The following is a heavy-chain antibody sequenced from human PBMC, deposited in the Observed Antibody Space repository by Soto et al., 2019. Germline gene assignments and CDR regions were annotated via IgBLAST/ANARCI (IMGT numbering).Heavy chain of an antibody. CDR3: ARDLTGIAVDY. CDR2: INPKSGGT. J-gene: IGHJ4*02. CDR1: GYSFTDYH. Sequence: ASVKVSCKASGYSFTDYHIHWVRQAPGQGLEWLGRINPKSGGTSTAQKFQGRVTMTTDTSTSTAYMELRSLRSDDTAVYYCARDLTGIAVDYWGQGTLVTVSS. V-gene: IGHV1-2*06. D-gene: IGHD6-13*01.